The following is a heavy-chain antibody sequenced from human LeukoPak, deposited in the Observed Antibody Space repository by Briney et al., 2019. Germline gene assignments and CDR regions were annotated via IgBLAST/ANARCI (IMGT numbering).Heavy chain of an antibody. CDR3: ARAVDKGTGYYMDF. Sequence: GGSLRPSCAASGFTFNSYGMHWVRQAPGKGLEWVAFILFDGSKKYFVDSVKGRFTISRDNSKNAVSLQMNNLRTEDTAMYYCARAVDKGTGYYMDFWGQGTLVTVSS. CDR1: GFTFNSYG. CDR2: ILFDGSKK. J-gene: IGHJ4*02. V-gene: IGHV3-30*02. D-gene: IGHD3-22*01.